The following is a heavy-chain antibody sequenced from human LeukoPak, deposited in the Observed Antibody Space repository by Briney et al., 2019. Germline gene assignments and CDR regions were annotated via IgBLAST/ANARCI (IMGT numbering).Heavy chain of an antibody. D-gene: IGHD2-15*01. J-gene: IGHJ4*02. CDR3: ARIKGEGGFDY. V-gene: IGHV6-1*01. CDR2: RYYRSNLYN. Sequence: SSQTLSLTCDISGDSVSSNSVAWNWIRQSPSRGLEWLGRRYYRSNLYNDYAESVKSRIIINSDTSKNQFSLHLNSVTPEDTAMYYCARIKGEGGFDYWGQGTLVTVSS. CDR1: GDSVSSNSVA.